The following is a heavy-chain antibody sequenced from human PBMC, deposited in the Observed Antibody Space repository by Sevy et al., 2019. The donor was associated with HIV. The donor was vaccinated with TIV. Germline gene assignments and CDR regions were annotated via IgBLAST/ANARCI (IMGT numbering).Heavy chain of an antibody. D-gene: IGHD3-10*01. V-gene: IGHV3-7*03. Sequence: GGSLRLSCAASGFTFSSYWISWVRQAPGKGLEWVANIKQDGSEKYYVDSVKGRFTISRDNAKNSLYLQMNSLRAEDTAVYYCARVRGTMVRGVIIKTYYFDYWGQGTLVTVSS. CDR1: GFTFSSYW. CDR3: ARVRGTMVRGVIIKTYYFDY. CDR2: IKQDGSEK. J-gene: IGHJ4*02.